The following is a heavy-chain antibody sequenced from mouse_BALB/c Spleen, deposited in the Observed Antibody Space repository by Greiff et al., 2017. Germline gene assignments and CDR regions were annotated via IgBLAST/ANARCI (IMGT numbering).Heavy chain of an antibody. D-gene: IGHD2-4*01. CDR3: ASMITTTGYFDV. J-gene: IGHJ1*01. CDR1: GYAFSSYW. CDR2: IYPGDGDT. Sequence: VQLQQSGAELVRPGSSVKISCKASGYAFSSYWMNWVKQRPGQGLEWIGQIYPGDGDTNYNGKFKGKATLTADKSSSTAYIQLSSLTSEDSAVYFCASMITTTGYFDVWGAGTTVTVSS. V-gene: IGHV1-80*01.